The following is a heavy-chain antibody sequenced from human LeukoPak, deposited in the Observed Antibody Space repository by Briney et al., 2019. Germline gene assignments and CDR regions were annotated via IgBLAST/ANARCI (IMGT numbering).Heavy chain of an antibody. CDR1: GFTFDDYA. J-gene: IGHJ4*02. V-gene: IGHV3-9*01. Sequence: PGGSLRFSCAASGFTFDDYAMHWVRQAPGKGLEWVSGISWNSGRVDYADSVKGRFTISRDNAKNSLSLQMNSLRAEDTAIYYCAKSRGIYDNSGWRTYDSWGQGILVTVSS. CDR3: AKSRGIYDNSGWRTYDS. CDR2: ISWNSGRV. D-gene: IGHD6-19*01.